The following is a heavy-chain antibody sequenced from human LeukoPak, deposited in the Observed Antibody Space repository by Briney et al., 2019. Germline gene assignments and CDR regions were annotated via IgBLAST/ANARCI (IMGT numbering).Heavy chain of an antibody. J-gene: IGHJ4*02. Sequence: GGSLRLSCAASGFTFSSYGMHWVRQAPGKGLEWVAVIWYDGSNKYYADSVKGRFTVSRDNAKNPLYLQMNSLRAEDTAVYYCARLGARQMLEYWGQGTLVTVSS. CDR2: IWYDGSNK. CDR3: ARLGARQMLEY. CDR1: GFTFSSYG. V-gene: IGHV3-33*01. D-gene: IGHD4-17*01.